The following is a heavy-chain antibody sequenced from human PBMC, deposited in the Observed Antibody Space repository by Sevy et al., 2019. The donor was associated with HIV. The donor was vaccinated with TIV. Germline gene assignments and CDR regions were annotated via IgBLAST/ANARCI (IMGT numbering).Heavy chain of an antibody. CDR2: IYRSRNT. CDR1: GGSISSSNW. D-gene: IGHD5-12*01. J-gene: IGHJ4*02. Sequence: SETLSLTCAVSGGSISSSNWWSWVRQPPGKGLEWIAVIYRSRNTYYDQSLKSRVTISVDKSKNPFSLKLSSVTAADTAVYYCARDRDGYNYPGYWGQGTLVTVSS. CDR3: ARDRDGYNYPGY. V-gene: IGHV4-4*02.